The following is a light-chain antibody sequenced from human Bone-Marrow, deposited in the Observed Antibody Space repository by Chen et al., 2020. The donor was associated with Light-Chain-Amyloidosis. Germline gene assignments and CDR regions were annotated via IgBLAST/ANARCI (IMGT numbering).Light chain of an antibody. J-gene: IGLJ2*01. CDR2: RDT. V-gene: IGLV3-25*03. CDR3: QSADSSGTYEVI. Sequence: SYELPQPPSVSVSPGRPARNPCSGDDLPTKYAYWYQQKPGQAPVLVIHRDTERPSGISERFSGSSSGTTATLTISGVQAEDEADYHCQSADSSGTYEVIFGGGTKLTVL. CDR1: DLPTKY.